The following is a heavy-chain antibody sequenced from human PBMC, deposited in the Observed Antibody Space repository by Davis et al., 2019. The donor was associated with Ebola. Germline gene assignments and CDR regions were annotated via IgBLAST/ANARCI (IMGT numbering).Heavy chain of an antibody. J-gene: IGHJ4*02. CDR1: GFTFSFYY. V-gene: IGHV3-7*04. Sequence: GESLKISCAASGFTFSFYYMSWVRQAPGKGLEWVANINQDGSIKNYVDSVKGRFTISRDNSENTLYLQMSSLTVDDTAVYYCVRAVFHEVLDYWGQGTPVTVSS. CDR3: VRAVFHEVLDY. CDR2: INQDGSIK. D-gene: IGHD3-3*01.